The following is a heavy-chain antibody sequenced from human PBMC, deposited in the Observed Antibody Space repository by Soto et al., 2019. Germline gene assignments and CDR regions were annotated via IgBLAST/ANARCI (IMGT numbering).Heavy chain of an antibody. CDR3: ARGGGITIFGVVPFNVGDV. J-gene: IGHJ6*02. D-gene: IGHD3-3*01. Sequence: SETLSLTCAIYGGSFSGYYWSWIRQPPGKGLEWIGEINHSGSTNYNPSPKSRVTISVDTSKNQFSLKLSSVTAADTAVYYCARGGGITIFGVVPFNVGDVWGQGTTVTVSS. V-gene: IGHV4-34*01. CDR1: GGSFSGYY. CDR2: INHSGST.